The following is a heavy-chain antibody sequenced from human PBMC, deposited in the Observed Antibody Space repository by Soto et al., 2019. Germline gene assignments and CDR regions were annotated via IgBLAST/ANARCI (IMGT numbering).Heavy chain of an antibody. Sequence: GASVKVSCKASGGTFSSYAISWVRQAPGQGLEWMGGIIPIFGTANYAQKFQGRVTITADESTSTAYMELSSLRSEDTAVYYCARVNMITFGGVIVNDASDIWGQGTMVTVSS. CDR2: IIPIFGTA. J-gene: IGHJ3*02. CDR3: ARVNMITFGGVIVNDASDI. V-gene: IGHV1-69*13. D-gene: IGHD3-16*02. CDR1: GGTFSSYA.